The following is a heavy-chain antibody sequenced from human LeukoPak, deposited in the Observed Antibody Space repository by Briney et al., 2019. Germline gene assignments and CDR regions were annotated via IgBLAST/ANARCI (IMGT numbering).Heavy chain of an antibody. Sequence: ASVKVSCKASGYTFTGYYMHWVRQAPGQGLEWMGWINPNSGGTNYAQEFQGRVTMTRDTSISTAYMELSRLRSDDTAVYYCARDGRDILLWFGELLGGWFDPWGQGTLVTVSS. J-gene: IGHJ5*02. V-gene: IGHV1-2*02. CDR2: INPNSGGT. D-gene: IGHD3-10*01. CDR1: GYTFTGYY. CDR3: ARDGRDILLWFGELLGGWFDP.